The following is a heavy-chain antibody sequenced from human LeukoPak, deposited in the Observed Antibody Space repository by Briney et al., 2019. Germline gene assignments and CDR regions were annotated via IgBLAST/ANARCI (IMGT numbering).Heavy chain of an antibody. J-gene: IGHJ3*02. D-gene: IGHD6-13*01. V-gene: IGHV1-2*02. CDR3: ATDMSSSWYGAFDI. Sequence: ASVKVSCKASGYSFTDFYIHWVRQAPGQGHEWMGWINPNSGGTKYAQSFQGRVTMTRDTSISTAYMELSRLRSDDTAVYYCATDMSSSWYGAFDIWGQGTMVTVSS. CDR1: GYSFTDFY. CDR2: INPNSGGT.